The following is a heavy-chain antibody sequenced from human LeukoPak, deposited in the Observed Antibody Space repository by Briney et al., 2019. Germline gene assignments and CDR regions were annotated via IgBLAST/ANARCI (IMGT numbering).Heavy chain of an antibody. V-gene: IGHV3-21*01. CDR1: GFTFSSYS. CDR2: ISSSSYI. J-gene: IGHJ6*02. CDR3: ARGVVPAAIYFNYYGMDV. D-gene: IGHD2-2*01. Sequence: KSGGSLRLSCAASGFTFSSYSMNWVRQAPGKGLGWVSSISSSSYIYYADSVKGRFTISRDNAKNSLYLQMNSLRAEDTAVYYCARGVVPAAIYFNYYGMDVWGQGTTVTVSS.